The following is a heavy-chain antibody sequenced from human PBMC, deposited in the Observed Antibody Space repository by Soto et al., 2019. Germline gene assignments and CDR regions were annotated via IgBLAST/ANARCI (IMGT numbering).Heavy chain of an antibody. CDR1: GYTFTSYG. J-gene: IGHJ3*02. D-gene: IGHD6-6*01. CDR2: ISAYNGNT. CDR3: ARGPVYSSSPVSRDAFDI. V-gene: IGHV1-18*01. Sequence: QVQLVQSGAEVKKPGASVKVSCKASGYTFTSYGISWVRQAPGQGLEWMGWISAYNGNTNYALKLQGRVTMTTDTSTSTAYMELRSLRSDDTAVYYCARGPVYSSSPVSRDAFDIWGQGTMVTVSS.